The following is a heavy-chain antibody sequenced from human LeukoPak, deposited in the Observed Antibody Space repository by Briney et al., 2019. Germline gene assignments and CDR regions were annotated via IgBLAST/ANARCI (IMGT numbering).Heavy chain of an antibody. D-gene: IGHD1-26*01. V-gene: IGHV1-69*13. Sequence: ASVKVSCKASGGTFSSYAISWVRQAPGQGLEWMGGIIPIFGTANYAQKFQGRVTITADESTSTAYMELSSLRSEDTAVYYCATYVGATVGPPPLGDIWGQGTMVTVSS. J-gene: IGHJ3*02. CDR3: ATYVGATVGPPPLGDI. CDR2: IIPIFGTA. CDR1: GGTFSSYA.